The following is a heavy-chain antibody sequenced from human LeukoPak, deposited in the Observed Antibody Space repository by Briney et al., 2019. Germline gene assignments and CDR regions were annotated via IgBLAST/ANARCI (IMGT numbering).Heavy chain of an antibody. J-gene: IGHJ4*02. CDR3: EAGCSSTSCRRLADY. CDR2: ISWNSGSI. D-gene: IGHD2-2*01. CDR1: GFTFDDYA. V-gene: IGHV3-9*01. Sequence: GGSLRLSCAASGFTFDDYAMHWVRQAPGKGLEWVSGISWNSGSIGYADSVKGRFTISRDNAKNSLYLQMNSLRAEDTAVYYCEAGCSSTSCRRLADYWGQGTLVTVSS.